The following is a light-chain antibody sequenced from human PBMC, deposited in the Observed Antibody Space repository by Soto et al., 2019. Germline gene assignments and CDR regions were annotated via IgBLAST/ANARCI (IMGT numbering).Light chain of an antibody. CDR2: DDD. CDR3: GSWDSSLSAYV. V-gene: IGLV1-51*01. J-gene: IGLJ1*01. Sequence: QSVLTQPPSVSGAPGQRVTISCTGNSANIGGGFDVHWYQQLPGTAPKLLIYDDDKRPSGIPDRFSGSKSGTSATLGITGFQTGDEADYYCGSWDSSLSAYVFATGTKVTVL. CDR1: SANIGGGFD.